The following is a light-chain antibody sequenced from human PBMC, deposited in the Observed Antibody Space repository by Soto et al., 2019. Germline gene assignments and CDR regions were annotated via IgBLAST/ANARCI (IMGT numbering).Light chain of an antibody. CDR1: QSVVDNY. Sequence: EIVLTQSPGTLSLSPGKRATLSCRASQSVVDNYLAWYQQKPGQAPRLLIYGASSRATGIPDRFSGSGSGTDFTLTISRLEPEDFAVYYCQQYGSSPKTFGQGTKVDI. V-gene: IGKV3-20*01. CDR2: GAS. J-gene: IGKJ1*01. CDR3: QQYGSSPKT.